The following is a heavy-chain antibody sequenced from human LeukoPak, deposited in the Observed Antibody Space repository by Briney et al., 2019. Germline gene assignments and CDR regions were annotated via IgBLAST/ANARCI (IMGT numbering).Heavy chain of an antibody. D-gene: IGHD3-22*01. CDR3: ARDSQDYYDDSGRSDVFDI. V-gene: IGHV1-2*03. J-gene: IGHJ3*02. CDR1: GYTFTGYY. CDR2: INPNSGGT. Sequence: LGASVKVSCKASGYTFTGYYMHWVRQAPGQGLEWMGWINPNSGGTNYAQKFQGRVTMTRDTSISTAYMELSRLRSDDTAVYYCARDSQDYYDDSGRSDVFDIWGQGTVVTVSS.